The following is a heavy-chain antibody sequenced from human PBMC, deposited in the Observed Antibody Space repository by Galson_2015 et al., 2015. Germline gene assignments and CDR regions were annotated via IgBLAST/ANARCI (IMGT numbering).Heavy chain of an antibody. Sequence: ETLSLTCTVSGGSISSSSYYWGWIRQPPGKGLEWIGSIYYSGSTYYNPSLKSRVTISVDTSKNQFSLKLSSVTAADTAVYYCASWGRYYYGSGRPDYWGQGTLVTVSS. V-gene: IGHV4-39*07. CDR3: ASWGRYYYGSGRPDY. CDR1: GGSISSSSYY. CDR2: IYYSGST. D-gene: IGHD3-10*01. J-gene: IGHJ4*02.